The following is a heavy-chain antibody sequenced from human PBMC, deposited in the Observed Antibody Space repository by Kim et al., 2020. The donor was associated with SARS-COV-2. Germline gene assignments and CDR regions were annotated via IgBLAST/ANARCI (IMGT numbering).Heavy chain of an antibody. V-gene: IGHV3-7*03. CDR3: TTAIRGATGY. D-gene: IGHD3-10*01. Sequence: GGSLRLSCAASGFTFSNYSMNWVRQAPGKGLEWVANIKQDGSQKSYMDSVKGRFTISRDNAKNSLYLQMNSLRAEDTAVYYCTTAIRGATGYWGQGTLVTVSS. J-gene: IGHJ4*02. CDR2: IKQDGSQK. CDR1: GFTFSNYS.